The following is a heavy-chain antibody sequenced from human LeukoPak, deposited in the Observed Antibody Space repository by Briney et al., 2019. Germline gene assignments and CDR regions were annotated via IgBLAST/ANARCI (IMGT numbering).Heavy chain of an antibody. CDR2: INPNSGGT. Sequence: ASLKVSCKASGYTFTAYNMHWVRQAPGQGLECMGWINPNSGGTNYAQKFQGRVTMTRDTSITTAYMELTRVRSDDTAVYYCAREGSDTGMVDYWGQGTLVTVSS. J-gene: IGHJ4*02. CDR1: GYTFTAYN. CDR3: AREGSDTGMVDY. D-gene: IGHD5-18*01. V-gene: IGHV1-2*02.